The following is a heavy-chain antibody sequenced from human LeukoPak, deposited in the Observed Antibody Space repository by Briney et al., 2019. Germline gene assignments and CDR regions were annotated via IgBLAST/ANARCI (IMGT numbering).Heavy chain of an antibody. V-gene: IGHV3-30*18. CDR1: GFTFSSYG. CDR3: AKDSRGSYRYTAPDNFDY. CDR2: ISYDGSNK. Sequence: GGSLRLSCAASGFTFSSYGMHWVRQAPGKGLEWVAVISYDGSNKYYADSVKGRFTISRDNSKNTLYLQMNSLRAEDTAVYYCAKDSRGSYRYTAPDNFDYWGQGTLVTVSS. D-gene: IGHD3-16*02. J-gene: IGHJ4*02.